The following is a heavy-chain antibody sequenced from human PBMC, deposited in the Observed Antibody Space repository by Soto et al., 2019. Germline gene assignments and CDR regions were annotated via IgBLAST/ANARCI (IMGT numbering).Heavy chain of an antibody. Sequence: QVQLVESGGGVVQPGTSLRLSCGGSGFTFRSYVIHWVRQAPGKGLEWVALTSYDGSNNFYGDSVKGRFTISRHNSRNTVEMQMDSLTFEETALYYCARWGMTGGLDAWGQGTLVSVSS. CDR3: ARWGMTGGLDA. CDR1: GFTFRSYV. D-gene: IGHD3-16*01. J-gene: IGHJ5*02. CDR2: TSYDGSNN. V-gene: IGHV3-33*05.